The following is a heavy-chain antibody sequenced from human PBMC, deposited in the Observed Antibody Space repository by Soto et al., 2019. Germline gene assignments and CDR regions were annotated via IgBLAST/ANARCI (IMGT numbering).Heavy chain of an antibody. CDR2: IKYSGTT. Sequence: PSETLSLTCTVSGGSISSSRCHWGWIRQPPGKGLEWIASIKYSGTTFYNPSLKSRVTLSVDTSKNQFSLKLTSVTAVDTAVYYCARRDIQGPIDYWGQGTLVTVSS. CDR1: GGSISSSRCH. V-gene: IGHV4-39*07. CDR3: ARRDIQGPIDY. J-gene: IGHJ4*02.